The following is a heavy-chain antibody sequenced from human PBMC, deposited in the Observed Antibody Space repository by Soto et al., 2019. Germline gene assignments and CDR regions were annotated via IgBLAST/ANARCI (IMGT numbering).Heavy chain of an antibody. J-gene: IGHJ4*02. CDR3: ARDRLITCGGVILD. D-gene: IGHD3-16*02. V-gene: IGHV3-9*01. CDR1: GFSFDDYA. Sequence: EVQLVESGGGLVQPGRSLRLSCAASGFSFDDYAMHWVRQVPGKGLEWVSGISWNSGSIGYADSVKGRFTISRDNAKNSLYLQMNSLRAEDTALYYWARDRLITCGGVILDWGQGTLVTVSS. CDR2: ISWNSGSI.